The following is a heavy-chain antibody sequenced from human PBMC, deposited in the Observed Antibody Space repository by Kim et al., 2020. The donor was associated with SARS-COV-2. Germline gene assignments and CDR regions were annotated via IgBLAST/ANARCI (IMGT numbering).Heavy chain of an antibody. CDR1: GFTFSSYA. V-gene: IGHV3-23*01. Sequence: GGSLRLSCAASGFTFSSYARSWVRQAPGKGLEWVSAISGSGGSTYYADAVKGRFTISRDNSKNTLYLQMNSLRADDTAVYYCAKVYPAQQLGTFDYWGQGTLFTVSS. D-gene: IGHD6-13*01. CDR3: AKVYPAQQLGTFDY. J-gene: IGHJ4*02. CDR2: ISGSGGST.